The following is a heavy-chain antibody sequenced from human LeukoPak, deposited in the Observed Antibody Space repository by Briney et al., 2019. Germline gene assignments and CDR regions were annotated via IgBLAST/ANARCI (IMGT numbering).Heavy chain of an antibody. CDR2: IYHSGST. D-gene: IGHD3-10*01. Sequence: SETLSLTCTVSGYSISSDYYWGWIRQPPGKGLEWIGSIYHSGSTNYNPSLKSRVTISVDTSKNQFSLKLSSVTAADTAVYYCAKRTRYGSGSYYKSGGPNYYYHYMDVWGKGTTVTISS. CDR1: GYSISSDYY. J-gene: IGHJ6*03. V-gene: IGHV4-38-2*02. CDR3: AKRTRYGSGSYYKSGGPNYYYHYMDV.